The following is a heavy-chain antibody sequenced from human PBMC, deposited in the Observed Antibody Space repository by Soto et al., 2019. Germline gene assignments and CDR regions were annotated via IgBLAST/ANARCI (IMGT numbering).Heavy chain of an antibody. D-gene: IGHD2-2*02. V-gene: IGHV4-39*01. CDR2: IYYSGST. Sequence: SETLSLTCTVSGGSISGSSYFWGWIRQPPGKGLEWIGSIYYSGSTYYNPSLKSRVTISVDTSKNQFSLKLSSVTAADTAVYYCATIPATTILTDYWGQGTLVTVSS. CDR1: GGSISGSSYF. J-gene: IGHJ4*02. CDR3: ATIPATTILTDY.